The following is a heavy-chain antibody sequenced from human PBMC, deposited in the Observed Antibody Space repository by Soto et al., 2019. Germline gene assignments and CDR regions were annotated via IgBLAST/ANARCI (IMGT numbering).Heavy chain of an antibody. D-gene: IGHD3-22*01. Sequence: GASVNVSCKSSGYTFTSYYIDWVRQATGQGLEWMGWMNPNSGNTGYAQKFQGRVTMTRNTSISTAYMELSSLRSEDTAVYYCARGDYYDSSGYGYGMDVWGQGTTVTVSS. CDR3: ARGDYYDSSGYGYGMDV. CDR1: GYTFTSYY. CDR2: MNPNSGNT. J-gene: IGHJ6*02. V-gene: IGHV1-8*01.